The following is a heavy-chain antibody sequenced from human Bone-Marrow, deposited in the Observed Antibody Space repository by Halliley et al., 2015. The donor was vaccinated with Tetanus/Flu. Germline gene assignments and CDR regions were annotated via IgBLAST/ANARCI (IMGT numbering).Heavy chain of an antibody. CDR2: ISSSSLYI. J-gene: IGHJ4*02. D-gene: IGHD6-19*01. CDR1: GFTFNSYS. CDR3: ARHHIAVAGYYFDY. Sequence: SLRLSCAASGFTFNSYSISWVRQAPGKGLEWVSFISSSSLYIYYADSVKGRFTISRDNAKNSLSLQMNSLRAEDTAVYYCARHHIAVAGYYFDYWGQGTQVTASS. V-gene: IGHV3-21*01.